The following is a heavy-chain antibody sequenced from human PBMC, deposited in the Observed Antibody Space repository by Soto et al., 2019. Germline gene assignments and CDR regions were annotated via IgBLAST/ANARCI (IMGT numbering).Heavy chain of an antibody. CDR1: GFTFSSYA. D-gene: IGHD3-10*01. CDR3: AKDTPIITMAARGSDYTDV. V-gene: IGHV3-23*01. Sequence: EVQLLESGGGLVQPGGSLRLSCAASGFTFSSYAMSWVRQAPGKGLEWVSAISGSGGSTYYADSVKGRFTISRDNSKNTLYLQMNSLRAEDTAVYYCAKDTPIITMAARGSDYTDVWGKGTTVTVSS. CDR2: ISGSGGST. J-gene: IGHJ6*03.